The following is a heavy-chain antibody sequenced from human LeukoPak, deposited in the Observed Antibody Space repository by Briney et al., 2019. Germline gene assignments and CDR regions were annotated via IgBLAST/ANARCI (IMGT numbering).Heavy chain of an antibody. Sequence: SETLSLTCAVYGVSLSGYYWSWIRQPPGKGLEWIGEINHRGSTNYNPPLKSRLTISKDKFKNQFSLKLTSVTVADTAVYFCARVKAVAGTLPHLLDYWGQGTLVTVSS. CDR3: ARVKAVAGTLPHLLDY. J-gene: IGHJ4*01. CDR1: GVSLSGYY. CDR2: INHRGST. D-gene: IGHD6-19*01. V-gene: IGHV4-34*01.